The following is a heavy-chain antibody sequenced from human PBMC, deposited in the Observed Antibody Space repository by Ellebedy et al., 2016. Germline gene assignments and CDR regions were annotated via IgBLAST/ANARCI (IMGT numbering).Heavy chain of an antibody. D-gene: IGHD4/OR15-4a*01. Sequence: GGSLRLSXAGSEFTFNYYALHWVRQAPGKGLEWVSGISWDSAVIGYGGSVKGRFTISKDSAKNYLYLQMNSLRPEDTAFYYCAKGTMDYFYHWGQGTLVTVSS. CDR3: AKGTMDYFYH. CDR1: EFTFNYYA. V-gene: IGHV3-9*01. J-gene: IGHJ4*02. CDR2: ISWDSAVI.